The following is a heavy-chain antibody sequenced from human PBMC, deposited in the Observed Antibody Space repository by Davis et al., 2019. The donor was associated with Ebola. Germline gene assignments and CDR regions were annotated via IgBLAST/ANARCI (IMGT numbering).Heavy chain of an antibody. V-gene: IGHV3-73*01. CDR3: TSTPPTLWDY. D-gene: IGHD3-16*01. Sequence: GESLKISCAASGFTFSGSAMHWVRQASGKGLEWVGRIRSKTDGGTTDYAAPVKGRFTISRNDSKNTAYLQMNSLKTEDTAVYYCTSTPPTLWDYWGQGTLVTVSS. CDR1: GFTFSGSA. J-gene: IGHJ4*02. CDR2: IRSKTDGGTT.